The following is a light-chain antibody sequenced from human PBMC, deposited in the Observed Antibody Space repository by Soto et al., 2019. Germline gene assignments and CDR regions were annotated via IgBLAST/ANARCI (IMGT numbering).Light chain of an antibody. CDR2: DAA. Sequence: DIQMTQSPSSLSASVGDRVTITCQASQDISNHLNWYQQKPGKAPKLLIYDAANLETGVPSRFSGSGSGTDFTFTISSLQPEDIATYYCQQYDNRPPLTFGGGTKVEMK. V-gene: IGKV1-33*01. CDR3: QQYDNRPPLT. J-gene: IGKJ4*01. CDR1: QDISNH.